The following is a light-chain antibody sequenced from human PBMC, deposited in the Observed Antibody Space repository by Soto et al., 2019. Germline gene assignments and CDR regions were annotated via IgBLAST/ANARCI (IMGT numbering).Light chain of an antibody. CDR1: SSDVGGYNY. J-gene: IGLJ3*02. CDR3: CSYAGSYNWV. Sequence: QSALTQPRSVSGSPGQSVTISCTGTSSDVGGYNYVSWYQQYPGKAPKLMIYDVSKRPSGVPDRFSGSKSANTASLTISGLQAEDEADYYCCSYAGSYNWVFGGGTKLTVL. CDR2: DVS. V-gene: IGLV2-11*01.